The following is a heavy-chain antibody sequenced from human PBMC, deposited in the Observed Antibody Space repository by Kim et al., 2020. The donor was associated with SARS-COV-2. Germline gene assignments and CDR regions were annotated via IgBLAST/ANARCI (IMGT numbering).Heavy chain of an antibody. D-gene: IGHD6-13*01. CDR1: GFTFSSYS. J-gene: IGHJ6*02. CDR3: ANLQCSSSWYDYYGMDV. V-gene: IGHV3-21*01. CDR2: ISSSSSYI. Sequence: GGSLRLSCAASGFTFSSYSMNWVRQAPGKGLEWVSSISSSSSYIYYADSVKGRFTISRDNAKNSLYLQMNSLRAEDTAVYYCANLQCSSSWYDYYGMDVWGQGTTVNV.